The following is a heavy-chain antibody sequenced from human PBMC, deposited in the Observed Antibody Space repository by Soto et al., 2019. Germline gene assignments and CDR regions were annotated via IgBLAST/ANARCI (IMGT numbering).Heavy chain of an antibody. CDR1: GGSISSSSYF. CDR3: ARHSATGIMTDTGFDS. D-gene: IGHD3-16*01. J-gene: IGHJ4*02. CDR2: IYYDGST. Sequence: QLQLQESGPGLVKPSETLSLTCTVSGGSISSSSYFWGWIRQSPGKGLEWIGSIYYDGSTFYNPSLKSRVTIFVDTSKNQFSLNLSSVTAADTAVFYCARHSATGIMTDTGFDSWGQGTLVTVSA. V-gene: IGHV4-39*01.